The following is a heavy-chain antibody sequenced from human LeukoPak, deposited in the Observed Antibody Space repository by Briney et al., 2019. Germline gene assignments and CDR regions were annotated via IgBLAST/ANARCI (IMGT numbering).Heavy chain of an antibody. Sequence: ASVKVSCKASGYTFTGYYMHWVRQAPGQGLEWMGRINPNSGGTNYAQKFQGRVTMTRDTSISTAYMELSRLRSDDTAVYYCARGRVVAATVYFDYWGQGTLVTVSS. J-gene: IGHJ4*02. V-gene: IGHV1-2*06. D-gene: IGHD2-15*01. CDR1: GYTFTGYY. CDR2: INPNSGGT. CDR3: ARGRVVAATVYFDY.